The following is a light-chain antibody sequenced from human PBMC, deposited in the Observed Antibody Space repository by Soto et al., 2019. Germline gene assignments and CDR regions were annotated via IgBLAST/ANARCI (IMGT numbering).Light chain of an antibody. Sequence: QSVLTQPPSVSGAPGQRVTISCTGSSSNIGAGYDGHWYQQLPGTAPNLLFYGNSNRPAGVPDRFSGSKSGTSASLASTGLQAEDEADYYCQSYDSSLSALFGGGTKLTVL. J-gene: IGLJ3*02. CDR1: SSNIGAGYD. V-gene: IGLV1-40*01. CDR2: GNS. CDR3: QSYDSSLSAL.